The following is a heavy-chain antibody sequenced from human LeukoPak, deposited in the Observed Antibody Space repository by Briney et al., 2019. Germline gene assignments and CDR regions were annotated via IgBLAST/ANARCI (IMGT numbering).Heavy chain of an antibody. CDR3: ARLETSVTEHNWFDP. J-gene: IGHJ5*02. Sequence: PSETLSLTCTVSSDSISTTSYYWGWIRQPPGKGLEWIGSIYYSGSTYYNPSLKSRVTIHVDTSKDQFSLKLSSVTAADTAVYYCARLETSVTEHNWFDPWGQGTLVTVSS. CDR2: IYYSGST. D-gene: IGHD2-21*02. V-gene: IGHV4-39*01. CDR1: SDSISTTSYY.